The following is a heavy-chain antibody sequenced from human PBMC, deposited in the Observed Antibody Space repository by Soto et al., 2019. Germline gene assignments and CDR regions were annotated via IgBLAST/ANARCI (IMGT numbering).Heavy chain of an antibody. V-gene: IGHV3-21*01. CDR1: VFTFSSYS. Sequence: GGSLRLSCASSVFTFSSYSMNCVRHSPGKGLEWVSSISSSSSYIYYADSVKGRFTISRDNAKNSLYLQMNSLRAEDTAVYYCARGDYRDSHDYFKHWGQGTLVTVSS. D-gene: IGHD4-17*01. CDR2: ISSSSSYI. CDR3: ARGDYRDSHDYFKH. J-gene: IGHJ1*01.